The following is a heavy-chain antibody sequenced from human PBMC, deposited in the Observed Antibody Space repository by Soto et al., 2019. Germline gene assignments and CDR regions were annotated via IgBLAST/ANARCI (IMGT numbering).Heavy chain of an antibody. V-gene: IGHV1-46*01. CDR1: GYTFTSYY. CDR3: ARVAGRDGKGSAFDI. Sequence: ASVKVSCKASGYTFTSYYMHWVRQAPGQGLEWMGIINPSGGSTSYAQKFQGRVTMTRDTSTSTVYMELSSLRSEDTAVYYCARVAGRDGKGSAFDIWGQGTMVSVSS. CDR2: INPSGGST. D-gene: IGHD2-15*01. J-gene: IGHJ3*02.